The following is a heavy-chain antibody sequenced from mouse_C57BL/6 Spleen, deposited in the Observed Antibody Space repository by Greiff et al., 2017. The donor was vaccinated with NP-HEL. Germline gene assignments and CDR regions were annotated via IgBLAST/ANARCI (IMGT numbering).Heavy chain of an antibody. Sequence: EVQLVESGPELVKPGASVKISCKASGYSFTGYYMNWVKQSPEKSLEWIGEINPSTGGTTYNQKFKAKATLTVDKSSSTAYMQLKSLTSEDSAVYYCARSYGSRPYYAMDYWGQGTSVTVSS. CDR2: INPSTGGT. V-gene: IGHV1-42*01. CDR1: GYSFTGYY. CDR3: ARSYGSRPYYAMDY. D-gene: IGHD1-1*01. J-gene: IGHJ4*01.